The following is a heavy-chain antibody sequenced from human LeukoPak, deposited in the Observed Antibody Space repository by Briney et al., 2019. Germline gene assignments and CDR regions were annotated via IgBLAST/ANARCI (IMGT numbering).Heavy chain of an antibody. CDR3: ATLKADDAFDI. Sequence: PSETLSLTCAVYGGSFSGYYWSWIRQPPGKGLEWIGEINHSGSTNYNPSLKSRVTISVDTSKNQFPLKLSSVTAADTAVYYCATLKADDAFDIWGQGTMVTVSS. D-gene: IGHD2-8*01. V-gene: IGHV4-34*01. CDR2: INHSGST. J-gene: IGHJ3*02. CDR1: GGSFSGYY.